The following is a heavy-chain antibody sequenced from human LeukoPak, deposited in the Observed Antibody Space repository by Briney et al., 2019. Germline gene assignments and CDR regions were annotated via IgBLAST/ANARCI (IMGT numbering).Heavy chain of an antibody. J-gene: IGHJ4*02. CDR2: IYWNDDK. D-gene: IGHD2-15*01. CDR3: AHTPGGYCGGGRCYTPYQLDY. Sequence: SGPTLVNPTQTLTLTCTFSGFSLSTGGVGVGWIRQPPGKALEWLVVIYWNDDKRYSPSLQSRLTITKDTSKNQVVFTMTNMDPVDTATYYCAHTPGGYCGGGRCYTPYQLDYWGQGTLVTVSS. V-gene: IGHV2-5*01. CDR1: GFSLSTGGVG.